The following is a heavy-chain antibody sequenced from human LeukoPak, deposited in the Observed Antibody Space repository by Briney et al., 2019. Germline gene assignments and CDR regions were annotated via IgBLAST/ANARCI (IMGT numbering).Heavy chain of an antibody. CDR2: IYYSGST. CDR3: ARHATDFWSGYYSSTGAFDI. J-gene: IGHJ3*02. D-gene: IGHD3-3*01. CDR1: GGSISSYY. Sequence: SETLSLTCTVSGGSISSYYWSWIRRPPGKGLEWIGYIYYSGSTNYNPSLKSRVTISVDTSKNQFSLKLSSVTAADTAVYYCARHATDFWSGYYSSTGAFDIWGQGTMVTVSS. V-gene: IGHV4-59*08.